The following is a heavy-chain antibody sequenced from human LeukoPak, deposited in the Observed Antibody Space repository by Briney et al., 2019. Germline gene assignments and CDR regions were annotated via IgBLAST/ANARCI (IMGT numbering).Heavy chain of an antibody. D-gene: IGHD2-15*01. CDR2: MGYDESKQ. V-gene: IGHV3-30*02. CDR1: GFTFTNHG. Sequence: PGRSLRLSCVASGFTFTNHGMQWVRQGPRRGLGWLVLMGYDESKQYYAVSVKGRFTPSRDNSKNTLYLQMNSLRVDDTAVYYCANSSFQAWGQGTLVTVSS. J-gene: IGHJ5*02. CDR3: ANSSFQA.